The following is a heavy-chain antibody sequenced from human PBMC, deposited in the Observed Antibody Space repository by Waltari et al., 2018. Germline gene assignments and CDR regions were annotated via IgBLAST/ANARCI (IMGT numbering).Heavy chain of an antibody. CDR1: GGTFRSYA. CDR2: IIPIFCTA. J-gene: IGHJ3*02. V-gene: IGHV1-69*14. CDR3: ARFIGEWELSAAFDI. D-gene: IGHD1-26*01. Sequence: QVQLVQSGAEVKKPGSSVKVSCKASGGTFRSYAISGARLAPGQGLEWMGGIIPIFCTANYAQKFQGRVTITADKSTSTAYMELSSLRSEDTAVYYCARFIGEWELSAAFDIWGQGTMVTVSS.